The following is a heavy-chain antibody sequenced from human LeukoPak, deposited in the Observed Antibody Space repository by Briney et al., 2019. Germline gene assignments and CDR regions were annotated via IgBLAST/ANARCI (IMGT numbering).Heavy chain of an antibody. Sequence: GGSLRLSCAASGFTFTSYWMHWVRQAPGKGLEWVSAISGSGGSAYYGDSVKGRFTISRDKSKNTLYLQMNSLRAEDTAVYYCAKLYCSSTSCSYDYWGQGTLVTVSS. CDR2: ISGSGGSA. CDR1: GFTFTSYW. CDR3: AKLYCSSTSCSYDY. V-gene: IGHV3-23*01. J-gene: IGHJ4*02. D-gene: IGHD2-2*01.